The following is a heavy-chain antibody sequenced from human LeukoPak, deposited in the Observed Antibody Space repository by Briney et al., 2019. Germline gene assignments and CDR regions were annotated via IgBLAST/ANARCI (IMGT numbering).Heavy chain of an antibody. J-gene: IGHJ5*02. CDR1: AYTFTNYW. D-gene: IGHD5-24*01. Sequence: KDGESLKISCKGSAYTFTNYWVGWVRQMPGKGLEWMGMIYLGDSETIYGPAFQGQVTISADKSISTAYLQWSSLKASDTAIYYCARQGGRHGYNFADLWGQGTLVTVSS. CDR2: IYLGDSET. V-gene: IGHV5-51*01. CDR3: ARQGGRHGYNFADL.